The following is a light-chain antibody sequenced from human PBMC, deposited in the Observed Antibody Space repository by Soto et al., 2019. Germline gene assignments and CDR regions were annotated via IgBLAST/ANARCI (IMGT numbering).Light chain of an antibody. CDR1: QDIRNF. CDR3: QKYSSVPV. V-gene: IGKV1-27*01. J-gene: IGKJ3*01. Sequence: DIQMTQSPTSPSASVGDRVTITCRASQDIRNFVAWYQQKPGKAPKLLIYAASTLQSGVPSRFSGSGSGTEFTLTINSLQPEDVATYSCQKYSSVPVFGPGTKVEIK. CDR2: AAS.